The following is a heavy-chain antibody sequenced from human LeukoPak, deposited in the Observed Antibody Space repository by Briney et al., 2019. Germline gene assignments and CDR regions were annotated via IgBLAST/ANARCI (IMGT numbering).Heavy chain of an antibody. J-gene: IGHJ4*02. V-gene: IGHV3-21*01. Sequence: GGSLRLSCAASGFTFTTYSMTWVRQAPGKGLEWVSIISSGSSAIFSADALKGRFTISRDDAKNLLYLDMNSLRAEDTAVYYCARGHTAVTRHFDFWGQGTLVTVSS. CDR3: ARGHTAVTRHFDF. CDR1: GFTFTTYS. D-gene: IGHD4-17*01. CDR2: ISSGSSAI.